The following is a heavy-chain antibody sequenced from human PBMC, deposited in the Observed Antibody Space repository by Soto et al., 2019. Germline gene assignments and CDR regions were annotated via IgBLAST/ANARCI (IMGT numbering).Heavy chain of an antibody. V-gene: IGHV3-74*01. D-gene: IGHD1-26*01. CDR3: AVGNSGSFY. Sequence: GGSLRLSCAASGFTFSNYWMHWVRQAPGKGLVWVPRINSDGSSTSYADSVKGRSTISRDNAKNTLSLQMNSLRADDTAVYYCAVGNSGSFYWGQGTLVTVSS. CDR2: INSDGSST. J-gene: IGHJ4*02. CDR1: GFTFSNYW.